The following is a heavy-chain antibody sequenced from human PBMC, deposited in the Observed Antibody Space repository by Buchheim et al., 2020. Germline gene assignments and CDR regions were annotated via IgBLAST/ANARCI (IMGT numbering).Heavy chain of an antibody. D-gene: IGHD3-10*01. CDR1: GGSFSGYY. CDR2: INHSGST. CDR3: ARELDYAGSGSYFGH. V-gene: IGHV4-34*01. Sequence: QVQLQQWGAGLLKPSETLSLTCAVYGGSFSGYYWSWIRQSPGKGLEWIGEINHSGSTNYNPSLKSRVTISVDTSKNQFSLKLRSVTAADTAVYYCARELDYAGSGSYFGHWGQGTL. J-gene: IGHJ4*02.